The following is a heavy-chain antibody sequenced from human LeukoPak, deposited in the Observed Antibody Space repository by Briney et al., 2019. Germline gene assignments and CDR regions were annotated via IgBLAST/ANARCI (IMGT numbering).Heavy chain of an antibody. CDR3: ASAGNPHYFDF. J-gene: IGHJ4*02. CDR1: GVSISSHY. V-gene: IGHV4-59*11. Sequence: SETLSLTCTVSGVSISSHYWSWIRQSPGKRLEWNGNIYYTGSTNYNPSLQSRVAISIDTSKNQFSLTLNSVTAADAAVYYCASAGNPHYFDFWGQGPLVTVSS. CDR2: IYYTGST.